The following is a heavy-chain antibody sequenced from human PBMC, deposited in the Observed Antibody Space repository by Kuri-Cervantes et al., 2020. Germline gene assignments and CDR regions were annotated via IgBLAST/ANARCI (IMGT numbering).Heavy chain of an antibody. J-gene: IGHJ4*02. Sequence: SDPLSLTCTVSGGSISSFYWSWIRQPAGKGLEWIGRIYTTGTTNYNSSLKSRVTMSIDKSRDPFSLSLDSVTAADTAVYYCATSLLYDSSGYYDYWGQGTLVTVSS. CDR3: ATSLLYDSSGYYDY. D-gene: IGHD3-22*01. CDR2: IYTTGTT. V-gene: IGHV4-4*07. CDR1: GGSISSFY.